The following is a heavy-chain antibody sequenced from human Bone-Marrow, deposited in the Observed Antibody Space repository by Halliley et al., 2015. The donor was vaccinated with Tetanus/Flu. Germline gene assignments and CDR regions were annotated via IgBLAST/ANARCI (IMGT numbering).Heavy chain of an antibody. J-gene: IGHJ4*02. Sequence: SLRLSWEASGFTFSNAWMTWVRQAPGKGLEWVGHIKIKSAGGTAAYAAAVKGRFTISRDDSESTVFLHMSSLKTEDTAVYYCTSDWWLQEGNYFDFLGQGTPVTVPS. CDR2: IKIKSAGGTA. CDR1: GFTFSNAW. CDR3: TSDWWLQEGNYFDF. V-gene: IGHV3-15*01. D-gene: IGHD5-12*01.